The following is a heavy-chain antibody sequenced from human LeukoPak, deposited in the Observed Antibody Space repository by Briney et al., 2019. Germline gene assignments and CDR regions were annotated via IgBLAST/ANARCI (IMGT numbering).Heavy chain of an antibody. CDR1: GGSISSGGYY. CDR3: ARDLPLWFGELGHAFDI. D-gene: IGHD3-10*01. Sequence: KPSQTLSLTCTVSGGSISSGGYYWSWIRQPPGKGLEWIGYIYYSGSTNYNPSLKSRVTISVDTSKNQFSLKLSSVTAADTAVYYCARDLPLWFGELGHAFDIWGQGTMVTVSS. CDR2: IYYSGST. V-gene: IGHV4-61*08. J-gene: IGHJ3*02.